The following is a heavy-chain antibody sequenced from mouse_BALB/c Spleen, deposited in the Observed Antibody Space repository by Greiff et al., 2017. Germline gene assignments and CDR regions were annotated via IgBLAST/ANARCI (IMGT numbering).Heavy chain of an antibody. V-gene: IGHV1S81*02. Sequence: QVQLQQPGAELVKPGASVKLSCKASGYTLTSYWMHWVKQRPGQGLEWIGEINPSNGRTNYNEKFKSKATLTVDKSSSTAYMQLSSLTSEDSAVYYSERHYRYASGEYLDVWGAGTTVTVSS. J-gene: IGHJ1*01. D-gene: IGHD2-14*01. CDR3: ERHYRYASGEYLDV. CDR1: GYTLTSYW. CDR2: INPSNGRT.